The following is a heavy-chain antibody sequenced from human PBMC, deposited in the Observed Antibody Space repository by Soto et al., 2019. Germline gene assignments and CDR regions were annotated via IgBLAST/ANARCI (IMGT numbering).Heavy chain of an antibody. J-gene: IGHJ4*02. CDR3: TRETSSGYDY. V-gene: IGHV3-23*01. CDR1: GFTFSSYA. Sequence: GGSLRLSCAASGFTFSSYAMSWVRQAPGKGLEWVSAISGSGGSTYYAASVKGRFTISRDDSKTIAYLQMNSLKTEDTAVYYCTRETSSGYDYWGQGTLVTVSS. D-gene: IGHD5-12*01. CDR2: ISGSGGST.